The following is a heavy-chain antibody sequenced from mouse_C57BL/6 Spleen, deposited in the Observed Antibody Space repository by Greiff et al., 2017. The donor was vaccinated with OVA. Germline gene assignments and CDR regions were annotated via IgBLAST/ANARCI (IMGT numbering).Heavy chain of an antibody. J-gene: IGHJ4*01. V-gene: IGHV5-12*01. CDR2: ISNGGGST. CDR1: GFTFSDYY. Sequence: EVMLVESGGGLVQPGGSLKLSCAASGFTFSDYYMYWVRQTPEKRLEWVAYISNGGGSTYYPDTVKGRFTISRDNAKNTLYLQMSRLKSEDTAMYYCARGRCYDGYFYAMDYWGQGTSVTVSS. CDR3: ARGRCYDGYFYAMDY. D-gene: IGHD2-3*01.